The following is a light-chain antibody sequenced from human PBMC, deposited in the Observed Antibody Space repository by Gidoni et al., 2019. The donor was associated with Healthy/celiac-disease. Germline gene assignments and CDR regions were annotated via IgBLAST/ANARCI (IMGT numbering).Light chain of an antibody. Sequence: DIQMTQSPSTLSASVGDRVTITCRASQSISSWLAWYQQKPGKAPKLLIYKASSLERGVPSRFSGSGAGTEFTRTSSSLQPDDFATYYCQQYNSYWTFGQGTKVEIK. CDR3: QQYNSYWT. CDR2: KAS. V-gene: IGKV1-5*03. CDR1: QSISSW. J-gene: IGKJ1*01.